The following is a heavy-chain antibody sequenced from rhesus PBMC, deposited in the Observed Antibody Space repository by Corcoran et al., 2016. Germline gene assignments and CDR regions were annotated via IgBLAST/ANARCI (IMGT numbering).Heavy chain of an antibody. Sequence: EVQLVETGGGLVQPGGSLKLRCAASGFTFSSYGVSWVRQAPRKGLEWVSAINSGGVSTYYADSVKGRFTISRDNSKNTLSLQMNSLRAEDTTVYYCAKSPYTANYWYFDLWGPGTPITISS. CDR2: INSGGVST. CDR3: AKSPYTANYWYFDL. V-gene: IGHV3S5*01. J-gene: IGHJ2*01. D-gene: IGHD5-12*01. CDR1: GFTFSSYG.